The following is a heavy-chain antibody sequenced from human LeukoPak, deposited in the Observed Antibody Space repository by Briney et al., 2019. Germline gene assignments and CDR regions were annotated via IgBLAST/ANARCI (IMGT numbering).Heavy chain of an antibody. CDR2: ISSSSSYI. CDR3: ARALDRYSGYDSPPDY. V-gene: IGHV3-21*01. CDR1: GFTFSSYS. Sequence: PGGSLRLSCAASGFTFSSYSMNWVRQAPGKGLEWVSSISSSSSYIYYADSVKGRFTISRDNAKNSLYLQMNSLRAEDTAVYYCARALDRYSGYDSPPDYWGQGTLVTVSS. D-gene: IGHD5-12*01. J-gene: IGHJ4*02.